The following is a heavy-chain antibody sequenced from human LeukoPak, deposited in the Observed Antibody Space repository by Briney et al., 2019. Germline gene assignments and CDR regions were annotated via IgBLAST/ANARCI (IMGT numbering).Heavy chain of an antibody. V-gene: IGHV4-39*01. CDR1: GGSISSSSYY. D-gene: IGHD5-12*01. J-gene: IGHJ4*02. Sequence: SETLSLTCTVSGGSISSSSYYWGWIRQPPGKGLEWIGSIYYSGSTYYNPSLKSRVTISVDTSKNQFSLKLSSVTAADTAVYYCARPRLRRGPFDYWGQGTLVTVSS. CDR3: ARPRLRRGPFDY. CDR2: IYYSGST.